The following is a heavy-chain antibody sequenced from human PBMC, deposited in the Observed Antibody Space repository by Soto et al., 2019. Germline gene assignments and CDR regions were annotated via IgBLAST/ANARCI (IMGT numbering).Heavy chain of an antibody. CDR2: ISAFNSNT. Sequence: ASVKVSCKASSYTFTNYAWVRQAPGQGLEWMGWISAFNSNTNYAQKFKGRVTMTTDTSTSTAYMELRSLSSDDTAVYYCASHGDYGGAYGMDVWGQGTTVTVSS. J-gene: IGHJ6*02. CDR3: ASHGDYGGAYGMDV. V-gene: IGHV1-18*01. CDR1: SYTFTNYA. D-gene: IGHD4-17*01.